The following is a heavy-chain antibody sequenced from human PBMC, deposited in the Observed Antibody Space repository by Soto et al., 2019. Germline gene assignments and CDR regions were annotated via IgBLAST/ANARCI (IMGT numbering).Heavy chain of an antibody. V-gene: IGHV3-7*05. CDR2: IKQDGSEK. J-gene: IGHJ4*02. Sequence: PGGSLRLSCAASGFTFSSYWMSWVRQAPGKGLEWVANIKQDGSEKYYVDSVKGRFTISRDNAKNSLYLQMNSLRAEDTAVYYCAREYGYCSSTSCYLFFDYWGQGTLVTVSS. D-gene: IGHD2-2*03. CDR1: GFTFSSYW. CDR3: AREYGYCSSTSCYLFFDY.